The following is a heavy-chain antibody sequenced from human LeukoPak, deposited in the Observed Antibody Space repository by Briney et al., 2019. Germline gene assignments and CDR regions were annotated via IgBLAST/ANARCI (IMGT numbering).Heavy chain of an antibody. V-gene: IGHV3-23*01. Sequence: PGGSLRLSCAASGFTFSRYAMSWVRQAPGKGLEWVSAISGSGGSTYYADSVKGRFTISRDNSKNTLYLQMNSLRAEDTAVYYCAKDPNSGSYFNWFDPWGQGTLVTVSS. CDR3: AKDPNSGSYFNWFDP. J-gene: IGHJ5*02. CDR1: GFTFSRYA. CDR2: ISGSGGST. D-gene: IGHD1-26*01.